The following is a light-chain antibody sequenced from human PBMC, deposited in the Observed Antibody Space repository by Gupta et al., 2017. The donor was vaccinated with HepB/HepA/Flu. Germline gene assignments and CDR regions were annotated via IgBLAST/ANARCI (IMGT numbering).Light chain of an antibody. CDR3: QVCDSSTVV. J-gene: IGLJ2*01. CDR1: NIGSKN. V-gene: IGLV3-9*01. Sequence: SYELTQPLSVSVALGQTARLTCGGNNIGSKNVHWYQQKPGQAPVLVIYGDNNRPSGIPERFSASNSGNTATLTISRAQAGDEADYYCQVCDSSTVVFGGGTKLTVL. CDR2: GDN.